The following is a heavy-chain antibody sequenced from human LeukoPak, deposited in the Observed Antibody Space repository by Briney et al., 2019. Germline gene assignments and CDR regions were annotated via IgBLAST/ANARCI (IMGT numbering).Heavy chain of an antibody. Sequence: SETLSLTCTVSGVSISTSSYYWGWIRQPPGKGLEWIGSIYYSGSAYYNPSLKSRVTISVDTSKNQFSLKLSSVTAADTAVYYCALDSSSSDDYWGQGTLVTVSS. J-gene: IGHJ4*02. CDR1: GVSISTSSYY. CDR2: IYYSGSA. CDR3: ALDSSSSDDY. D-gene: IGHD3-22*01. V-gene: IGHV4-39*07.